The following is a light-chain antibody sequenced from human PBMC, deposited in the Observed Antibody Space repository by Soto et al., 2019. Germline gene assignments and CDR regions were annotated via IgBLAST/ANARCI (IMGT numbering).Light chain of an antibody. CDR1: RNINNY. CDR2: AAS. Sequence: DIQMTQSPSSLSASVGDRVTITCRASRNINNYLNWFQQKPGKAPKLLIYAASSLQSGVPSRFSGSGSGTDFTLTISILQPEDFATYYCQQSYTTPTFGQGTKLEIK. J-gene: IGKJ2*01. CDR3: QQSYTTPT. V-gene: IGKV1-39*01.